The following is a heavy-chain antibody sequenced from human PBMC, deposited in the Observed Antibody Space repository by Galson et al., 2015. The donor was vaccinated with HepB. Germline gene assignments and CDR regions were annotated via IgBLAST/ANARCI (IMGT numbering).Heavy chain of an antibody. D-gene: IGHD1-14*01. V-gene: IGHV3-21*01. CDR2: ISSSSSYI. CDR1: GFTFSSYS. Sequence: SLRLSCAASGFTFSSYSMNWVRQAPGKGLEWVSSISSSSSYIYYADSVKGRFTISRDNAKNSLYLQMNSLRAEDTAVYYCARDFFVAGPLTGTTTWYGMDVWGQVTTVTASS. J-gene: IGHJ6*02. CDR3: ARDFFVAGPLTGTTTWYGMDV.